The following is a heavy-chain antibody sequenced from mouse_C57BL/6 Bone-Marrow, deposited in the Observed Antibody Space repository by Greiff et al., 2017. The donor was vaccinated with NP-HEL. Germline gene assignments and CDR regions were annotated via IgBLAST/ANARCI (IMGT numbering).Heavy chain of an antibody. CDR2: IDPSDSYT. Sequence: QVQLKQPGAELVRPGTSVKLSCKASGYTFTSYWMHWVKQRPGQGLEWIGVIDPSDSYTNYNQKFKGKATLTVDTSSSTAYMQLSSLTSEDSAVYYCARTGAYWGQGTTLTVSS. V-gene: IGHV1-59*01. CDR3: ARTGAY. J-gene: IGHJ2*01. CDR1: GYTFTSYW.